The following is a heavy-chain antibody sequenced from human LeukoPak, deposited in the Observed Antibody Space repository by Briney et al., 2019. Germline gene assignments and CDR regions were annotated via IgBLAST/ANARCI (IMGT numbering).Heavy chain of an antibody. V-gene: IGHV3-30*01. CDR2: ISSDGSKT. CDR1: GFIFSNYA. D-gene: IGHD3-10*01. Sequence: GGSLRLSGAASGFIFSNYAMHWVRQAPGKGLEWVALISSDGSKTYHADSVKGRFSISRDNSKNTLYLQLNSLRAEDTSVYYCARDSTYWYDSGSSGPHYFDYWGQGTLVTVSS. J-gene: IGHJ4*02. CDR3: ARDSTYWYDSGSSGPHYFDY.